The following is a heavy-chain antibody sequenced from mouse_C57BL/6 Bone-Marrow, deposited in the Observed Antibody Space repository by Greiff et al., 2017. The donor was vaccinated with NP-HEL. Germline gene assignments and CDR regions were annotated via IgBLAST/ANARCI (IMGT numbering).Heavy chain of an antibody. Sequence: EVQVVESGGGLVKPGGSLKLSCAASGFTFSDYGMHWVRQAPENGLEWVAYISSGSSTIYYADTVKGRSTISRDNSKNTLFLQLTSLRSEDTAMYYCARLTTVVAFDYWGQGTTLTVSS. V-gene: IGHV5-17*01. CDR3: ARLTTVVAFDY. CDR2: ISSGSSTI. CDR1: GFTFSDYG. J-gene: IGHJ2*01. D-gene: IGHD1-1*01.